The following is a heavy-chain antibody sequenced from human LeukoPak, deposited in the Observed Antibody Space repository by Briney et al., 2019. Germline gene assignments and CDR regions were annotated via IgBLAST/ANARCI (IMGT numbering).Heavy chain of an antibody. CDR3: ARDMIRGVILRGALEF. Sequence: ASVKVSCKASGYTFTGYYMHWVRQAPGQGLEWMGWINPNSGGTNYAQKFQGRVTMTRDTSISTDYMELSRLRSDDTAVYYCARDMIRGVILRGALEFWRRGTLDTVSS. CDR2: INPNSGGT. CDR1: GYTFTGYY. J-gene: IGHJ4*02. V-gene: IGHV1-2*02. D-gene: IGHD3-10*01.